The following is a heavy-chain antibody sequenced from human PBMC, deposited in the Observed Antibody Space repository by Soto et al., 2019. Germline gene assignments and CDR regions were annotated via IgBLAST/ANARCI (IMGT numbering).Heavy chain of an antibody. CDR1: GSSFSSDDYY. D-gene: IGHD3-22*01. CDR3: ASIGYDRSGDYNVY. J-gene: IGHJ4*02. Sequence: QVQLQESGPGLVKPSQTLSLICTVSGSSFSSDDYYWTWIRQPPGKGLEWLGYIHYSGSTFYNPSLXXXLXXSMDTSKNQFALKVNSVTAADTAVYYCASIGYDRSGDYNVYWGLGTLVTVSS. CDR2: IHYSGST. V-gene: IGHV4-30-4*01.